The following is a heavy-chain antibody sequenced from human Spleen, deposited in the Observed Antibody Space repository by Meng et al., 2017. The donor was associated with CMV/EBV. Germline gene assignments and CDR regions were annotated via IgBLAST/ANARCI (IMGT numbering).Heavy chain of an antibody. Sequence: ASVKVSCKASGYTFTGYYMHWVRQAPGQGLEWMGWINPNSGGTNYAQKFQGRVTMTRDTSINTAYMELSRLRSDDTAVYYCARDLRSIVVVPAAILHYYYGMDVWGQGTTVTVSS. J-gene: IGHJ6*02. CDR3: ARDLRSIVVVPAAILHYYYGMDV. CDR1: GYTFTGYY. D-gene: IGHD2-2*02. V-gene: IGHV1-2*02. CDR2: INPNSGGT.